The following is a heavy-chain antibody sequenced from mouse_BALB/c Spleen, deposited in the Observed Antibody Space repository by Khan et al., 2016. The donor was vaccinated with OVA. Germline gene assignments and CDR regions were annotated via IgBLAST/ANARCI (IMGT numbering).Heavy chain of an antibody. D-gene: IGHD1-1*02. CDR2: IYPGAGDT. CDR3: ASHYGHYFDY. V-gene: IGHV1-87*01. Sequence: QVQLQQSGAELARPGASVKLSCKASGYTFTRYWMLWVKQRPGQGLEWIGAIYPGAGDTRYTQKFKGKATLTADKSSSTAYLQLSSLASDDSAVNYCASHYGHYFDYWGQGTTLTGSS. J-gene: IGHJ2*01. CDR1: GYTFTRYW.